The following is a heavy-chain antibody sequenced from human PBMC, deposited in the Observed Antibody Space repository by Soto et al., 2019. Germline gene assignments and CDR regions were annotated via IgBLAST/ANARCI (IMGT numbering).Heavy chain of an antibody. CDR1: GDSVSSNSAA. D-gene: IGHD2-15*01. J-gene: IGHJ3*02. CDR2: TYYRSKWYN. CDR3: ARDLYYCSGGSCEDLGPDAFDI. Sequence: PSQTLSLTCAISGDSVSSNSAAWNWIRQSPSRGLEWLGRTYYRSKWYNDYAVSVKSRITINPDTSKNQFSLQLNSVTPEDTAVYYCARDLYYCSGGSCEDLGPDAFDIWGQGTMVTVS. V-gene: IGHV6-1*01.